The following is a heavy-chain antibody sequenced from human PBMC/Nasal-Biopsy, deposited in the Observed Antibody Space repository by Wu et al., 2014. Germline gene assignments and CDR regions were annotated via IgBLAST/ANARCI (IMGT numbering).Heavy chain of an antibody. CDR1: GYTLTNYG. CDR2: ISTYNGNT. D-gene: IGHD2-8*01. J-gene: IGHJ4*02. V-gene: IGHV1-18*01. Sequence: VKVSCKASGYTLTNYGINWVRQAPGQGLEWMGWISTYNGNTNFAQKFQGRVTMTTDASTSTAHMELRNLRSDDTALYYCARGRPMAEMVYADDKWGQGTLVTVSS. CDR3: ARGRPMAEMVYADDK.